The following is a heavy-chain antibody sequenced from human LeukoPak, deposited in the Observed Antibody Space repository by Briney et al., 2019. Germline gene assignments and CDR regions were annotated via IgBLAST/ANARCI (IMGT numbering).Heavy chain of an antibody. J-gene: IGHJ4*02. CDR2: VGGTDGRT. CDR3: AKDGSYYFDY. CDR1: GFTFSTYN. Sequence: GGSLRLSCAASGFTFSTYNMNWVRQAPGKGLEWVSAVGGTDGRTYYTAFVKGRFTIYRDNSKNTLYLQMNSLRAEDTAVYYCAKDGSYYFDYWGQGTLVTVSS. V-gene: IGHV3-23*01.